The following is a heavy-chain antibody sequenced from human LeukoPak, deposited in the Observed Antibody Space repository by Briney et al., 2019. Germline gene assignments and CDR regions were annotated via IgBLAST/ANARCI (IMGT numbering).Heavy chain of an antibody. CDR3: ARVGAEDAFDI. Sequence: GGSLRLSCAASGFTFNDYAMSWVRQAPGKGLEWVSGISSSGGTRFYPDSVKGRFTISRDNSNNTLFLQMHSLRAEDTAIYYCARVGAEDAFDIWGQGTMVTVSS. D-gene: IGHD3-10*01. CDR2: ISSSGGTR. V-gene: IGHV3-23*01. CDR1: GFTFNDYA. J-gene: IGHJ3*02.